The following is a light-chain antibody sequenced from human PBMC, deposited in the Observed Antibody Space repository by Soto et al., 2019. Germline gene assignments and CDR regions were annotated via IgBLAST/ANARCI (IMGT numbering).Light chain of an antibody. V-gene: IGLV2-14*01. Sequence: QSVLTQPASVSGSSGQSITISCSGTNSDICSYNYVSWYLQHPGKAPKLIVFEVSNRPSGISDRFSGSKSGNTAYLTISGLQTEDEAVYYCNSFTSSNTIPYVYRTGTKVTVL. CDR3: NSFTSSNTIPYV. CDR2: EVS. J-gene: IGLJ1*01. CDR1: NSDICSYNY.